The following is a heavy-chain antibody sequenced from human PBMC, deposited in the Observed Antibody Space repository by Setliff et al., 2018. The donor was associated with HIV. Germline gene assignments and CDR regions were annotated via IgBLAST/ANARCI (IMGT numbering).Heavy chain of an antibody. CDR2: ISAYNGDT. V-gene: IGHV1-18*01. Sequence: ASVKVSCKASGYTFTSYGISWVRQAPGQGPEWMGWISAYNGDTNYAQKLQGRVTMTTDTYTSTAYMELRSLRSDDTAVYYCARDNKVAPLDFWGQGTLVTVSS. D-gene: IGHD5-12*01. J-gene: IGHJ4*02. CDR3: ARDNKVAPLDF. CDR1: GYTFTSYG.